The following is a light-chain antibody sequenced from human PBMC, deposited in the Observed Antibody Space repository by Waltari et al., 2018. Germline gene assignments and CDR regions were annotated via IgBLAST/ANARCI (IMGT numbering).Light chain of an antibody. CDR1: SSDVGGYNY. CDR2: DVS. CDR3: SSYTSSSTSLYV. V-gene: IGLV2-14*03. J-gene: IGLJ1*01. Sequence: TMACNGTSSDVGGYNYVSWYQHHPGKAPKVKIYDVSKRPSGVSNRFSGSKSGNTASLTISGLQAEDEADYYCSSYTSSSTSLYVFGTGTKVTVL.